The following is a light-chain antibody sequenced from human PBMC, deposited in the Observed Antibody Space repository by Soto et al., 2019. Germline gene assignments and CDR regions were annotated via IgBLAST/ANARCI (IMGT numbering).Light chain of an antibody. J-gene: IGKJ1*01. V-gene: IGKV1-5*03. CDR1: QSISSW. CDR2: KAS. Sequence: DIQMTQSPSTLAVSVGGIVTITCRASQSISSWLAWYQQKPGKAPKLLIYKASSLESGVPSRFSGSGSGTEFTLTISSLQPDDFAPYYCQQYNSYSLPFGQGTKVDIK. CDR3: QQYNSYSLP.